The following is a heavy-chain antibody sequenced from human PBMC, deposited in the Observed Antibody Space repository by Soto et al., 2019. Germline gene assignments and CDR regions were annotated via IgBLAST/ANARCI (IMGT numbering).Heavy chain of an antibody. Sequence: GSLRLSCAASGFTFSSYAMSWVRQAPGKGLEWVSAISGSGGSTYYADSVKGRFTISRDNSKNTLYLQMNSLRAEDTAVYYCAKGPLDYYGSGSYYPNWGQGTLVTVSS. CDR1: GFTFSSYA. CDR2: ISGSGGST. D-gene: IGHD3-10*01. V-gene: IGHV3-23*01. J-gene: IGHJ4*02. CDR3: AKGPLDYYGSGSYYPN.